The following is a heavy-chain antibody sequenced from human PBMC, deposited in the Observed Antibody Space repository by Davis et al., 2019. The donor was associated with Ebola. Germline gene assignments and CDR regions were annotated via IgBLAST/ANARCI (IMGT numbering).Heavy chain of an antibody. V-gene: IGHV1-18*04. D-gene: IGHD2-15*01. CDR3: VRDWGYCNTGNCPYAMDV. CDR2: ISTYNGNT. Sequence: ASVKVSCKASGYTFTSYGISWVRQAPGQGPEWMGWISTYNGNTRYTRNMQDRVTMSTDTYTSIAYMELRSLRSDDTAVYYCVRDWGYCNTGNCPYAMDVWGQGTPVTVSS. J-gene: IGHJ6*02. CDR1: GYTFTSYG.